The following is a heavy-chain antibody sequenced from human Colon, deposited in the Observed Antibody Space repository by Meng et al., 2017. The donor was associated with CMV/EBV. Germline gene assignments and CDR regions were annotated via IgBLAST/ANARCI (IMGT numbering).Heavy chain of an antibody. D-gene: IGHD3-10*01. CDR2: IYGGGTT. Sequence: GGSLRLSCGAASGFSVSENYMNWVRQAPGKGLEWVSVIYGGGTTHYADSVKGRFTISRDNSKNTLFLQLSSLRTEDTAVYYCAGEYQLLNTPYFEYWGQGTQVTVSS. V-gene: IGHV3-53*05. J-gene: IGHJ4*02. CDR3: AGEYQLLNTPYFEY. CDR1: GFSVSENY.